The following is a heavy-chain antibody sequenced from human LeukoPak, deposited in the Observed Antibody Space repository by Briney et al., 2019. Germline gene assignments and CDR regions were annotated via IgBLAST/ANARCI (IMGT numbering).Heavy chain of an antibody. V-gene: IGHV1-18*04. J-gene: IGHJ5*02. Sequence: GASVKVSCKASGYTFTSYYMHWVRQAPGQGLEWMGWISAYSGNTNYAQKLQGRVTMTTDTSTSTAYMELRSLRSDDTAVYYCARFLGVVPAATNWFDPWGQGTLVTVSS. CDR2: ISAYSGNT. D-gene: IGHD2-2*01. CDR3: ARFLGVVPAATNWFDP. CDR1: GYTFTSYY.